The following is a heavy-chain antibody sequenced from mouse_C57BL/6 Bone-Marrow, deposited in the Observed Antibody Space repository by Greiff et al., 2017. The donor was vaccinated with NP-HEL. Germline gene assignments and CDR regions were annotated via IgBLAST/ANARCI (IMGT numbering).Heavy chain of an antibody. CDR1: GYTFTSYW. CDR2: IDPNSGGT. V-gene: IGHV1-72*01. J-gene: IGHJ4*01. Sequence: QVQLQQPGAELVKPGASVKLSCTASGYTFTSYWMHWVKQRPGRGLEWIGRIDPNSGGTKYNETFKSKATLTVDKPSSTAYMQLSSLTSEDSAVYCCARWVITTVVAQYYAMDYWGQGTSVTVSS. CDR3: ARWVITTVVAQYYAMDY. D-gene: IGHD1-1*01.